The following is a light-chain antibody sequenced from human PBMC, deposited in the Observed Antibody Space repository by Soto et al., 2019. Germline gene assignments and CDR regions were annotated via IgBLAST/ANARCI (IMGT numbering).Light chain of an antibody. Sequence: DIQMTQSPSSLSASVGDRLTITCRASQTINSYLNWYQQKPGKAPKLLIYAASTLQSGVPSRFSGSGSGTDFTLTISSLRPEDFATYYCQQSESTSWTFGQGTKVDI. CDR2: AAS. CDR3: QQSESTSWT. V-gene: IGKV1-39*01. CDR1: QTINSY. J-gene: IGKJ1*01.